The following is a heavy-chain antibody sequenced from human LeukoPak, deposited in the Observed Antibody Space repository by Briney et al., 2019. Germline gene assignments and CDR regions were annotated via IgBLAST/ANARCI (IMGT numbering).Heavy chain of an antibody. CDR2: INSDGSST. V-gene: IGHV3-74*01. J-gene: IGHJ5*02. Sequence: GGSLRLSCAASGSTFSSYWMHWVRQAPGKGLVWVSRINSDGSSTSYADSVKGRFTIFRDNAKNTLYLQMNSLRAEDTAVYYCARGYSSRRFDPWGQGTLVTVSS. CDR1: GSTFSSYW. CDR3: ARGYSSRRFDP. D-gene: IGHD6-13*01.